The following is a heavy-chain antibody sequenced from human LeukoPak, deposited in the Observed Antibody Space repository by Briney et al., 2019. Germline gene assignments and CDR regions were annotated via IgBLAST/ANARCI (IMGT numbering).Heavy chain of an antibody. J-gene: IGHJ4*02. CDR1: GLTFSTYA. D-gene: IGHD6-13*01. Sequence: GGSLRLSCAASGLTFSTYAMSWVRQAPGKGLEWVSAISGGGGSTYYTDSVKGRFTISRDNSKNTLYLQMNGLRADNTAVYYCARRGTSSSWAHFDYWGQGTLVTVSS. CDR3: ARRGTSSSWAHFDY. V-gene: IGHV3-23*01. CDR2: ISGGGGST.